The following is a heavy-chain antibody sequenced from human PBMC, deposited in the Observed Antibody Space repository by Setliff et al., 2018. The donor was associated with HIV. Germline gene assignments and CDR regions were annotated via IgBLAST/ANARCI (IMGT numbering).Heavy chain of an antibody. J-gene: IGHJ4*02. Sequence: SETLSLTCTVSGGSISSSSYYWGWIRQPPGKGLEWIGSIYYSGSTYYNPSLKSRVTMSVDTSKNQFSLRLSSVTAADTAVYYCARDPVITMMVGPRFYFDYWGQGILVTVSS. CDR1: GGSISSSSYY. CDR2: IYYSGST. V-gene: IGHV4-39*07. CDR3: ARDPVITMMVGPRFYFDY. D-gene: IGHD3-22*01.